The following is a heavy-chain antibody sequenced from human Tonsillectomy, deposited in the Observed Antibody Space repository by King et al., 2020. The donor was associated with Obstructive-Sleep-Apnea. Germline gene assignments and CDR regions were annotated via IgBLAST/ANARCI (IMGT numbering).Heavy chain of an antibody. CDR1: GGSISSYY. J-gene: IGHJ4*02. D-gene: IGHD5-18*01. Sequence: VQLQESGPGLVKPSENLSLTCTVSGGSISSYYWSWIRQPPGEGLEWIGNIYYSGSTNYNPSLKSRVTISVDTSKNQFSLKLSSVTAADTAVYYCARGGGSGYSYGWGQGTLVTVSS. CDR3: ARGGGSGYSYG. CDR2: IYYSGST. V-gene: IGHV4-59*01.